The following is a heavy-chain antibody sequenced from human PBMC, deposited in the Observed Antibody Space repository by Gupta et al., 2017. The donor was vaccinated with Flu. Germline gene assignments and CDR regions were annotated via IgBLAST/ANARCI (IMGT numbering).Heavy chain of an antibody. CDR3: ARDSSWRGFDF. D-gene: IGHD6-13*01. J-gene: IGHJ3*01. V-gene: IGHV4-61*02. Sequence: TLSLTCTVSLDSITSGSYHWSWIRQPAGQGLEWIGRIHSSGTPSYSPSLGSRITISIDTSTNQFSLRLSSVTAADTAVYFCARDSSWRGFDFWGPGTMVTVS. CDR2: IHSSGTP. CDR1: LDSITSGSYH.